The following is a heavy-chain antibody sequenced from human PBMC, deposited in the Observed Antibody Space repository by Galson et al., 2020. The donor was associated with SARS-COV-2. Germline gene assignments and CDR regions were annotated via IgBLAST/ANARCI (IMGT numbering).Heavy chain of an antibody. CDR2: AYYSGST. Sequence: SETLSLTCTVSGGSISRADYYWGWIRQPPGKGLEWVGYAYYSGSTYYSPSLNSRLSISVDTSKNQFSLKLRSATAADTAVYFCARYKQLYCSSSGCGYFDFWGQGTLVTVSS. CDR3: ARYKQLYCSSSGCGYFDF. V-gene: IGHV4-30-4*01. D-gene: IGHD2-2*01. J-gene: IGHJ4*02. CDR1: GGSISRADYY.